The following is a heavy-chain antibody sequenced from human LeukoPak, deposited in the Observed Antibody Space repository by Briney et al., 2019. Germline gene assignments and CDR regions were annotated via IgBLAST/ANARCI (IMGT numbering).Heavy chain of an antibody. CDR1: GGSVSSGSYY. CDR2: IYYSGST. Sequence: SETLSLTCTVSGGSVSSGSYYWSWIRQPPGKGLEWIGYIYYSGSTNYNPSLKSRVTISVDTSKNQFSLKLSSVTAADTAVYYCARDVLDGDCFDYWGQGTLVTVSS. CDR3: ARDVLDGDCFDY. J-gene: IGHJ4*02. V-gene: IGHV4-61*01. D-gene: IGHD4-17*01.